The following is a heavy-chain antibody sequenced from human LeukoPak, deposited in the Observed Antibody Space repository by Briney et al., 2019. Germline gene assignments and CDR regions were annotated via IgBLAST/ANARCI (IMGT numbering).Heavy chain of an antibody. V-gene: IGHV1-18*01. J-gene: IGHJ4*02. CDR3: ARDGYYDNSGYYYTPNFDY. D-gene: IGHD3-22*01. CDR1: GYTFTSHG. CDR2: ISAYNGNT. Sequence: ASVKVSCKASGYTFTSHGISWVRQAPGQGLEWVGWISAYNGNTNYAQKLQGRVTMTTDTSRSTAYMELRSLRSDDTAVYYCARDGYYDNSGYYYTPNFDYWGQGTLVTVSS.